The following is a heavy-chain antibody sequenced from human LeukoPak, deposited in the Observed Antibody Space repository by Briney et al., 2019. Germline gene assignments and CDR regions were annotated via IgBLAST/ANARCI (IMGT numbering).Heavy chain of an antibody. CDR2: ISAYNGNT. CDR3: ASMYQLPRGGDAFDI. D-gene: IGHD2-2*01. V-gene: IGHV1-18*01. CDR1: GYTFTSNG. J-gene: IGHJ3*02. Sequence: GASVKVSCKASGYTFTSNGISWVRQAPGQGLEWMGWISAYNGNTKYAQKFQGRVTMTTDTSTSTAYMELRSLRSDDTAVYYCASMYQLPRGGDAFDIWGQGTMVTVSS.